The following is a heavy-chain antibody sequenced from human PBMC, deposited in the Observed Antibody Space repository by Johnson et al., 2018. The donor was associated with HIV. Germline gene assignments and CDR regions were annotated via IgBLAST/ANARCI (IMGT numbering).Heavy chain of an antibody. J-gene: IGHJ3*02. CDR2: IKQDGSEK. V-gene: IGHV3-7*01. Sequence: EVQLVESGGGLIQPGGSLRVSCAASGFTVSSNYMSWVRQAPGKGLEWVANIKQDGSEKYYVDSVKGRFTISRDNAKNSLYLQMNSLRAEDTAVYYCARDSGAFWSGYYHGGSYAFDIWGQGTMVTVSS. CDR3: ARDSGAFWSGYYHGGSYAFDI. D-gene: IGHD3-3*01. CDR1: GFTVSSNY.